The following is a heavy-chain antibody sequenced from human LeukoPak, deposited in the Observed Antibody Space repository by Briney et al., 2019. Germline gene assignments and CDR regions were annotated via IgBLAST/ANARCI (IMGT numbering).Heavy chain of an antibody. CDR3: AGYKRELLTY. CDR2: ISAYNGNT. Sequence: GASVKVSCKASGYTFTSYDISWVRQAPGQGLEWIGWISAYNGNTNYAQKLQGRVTMPTDTSTSTAYMELRSLRSDDTAVYYCAGYKRELLTYWGQGTLVTVSS. V-gene: IGHV1-18*01. J-gene: IGHJ4*02. CDR1: GYTFTSYD. D-gene: IGHD1-26*01.